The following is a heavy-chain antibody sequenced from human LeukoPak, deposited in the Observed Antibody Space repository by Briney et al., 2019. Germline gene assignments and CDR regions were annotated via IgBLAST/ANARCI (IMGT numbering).Heavy chain of an antibody. Sequence: PGGSLRLSCAASGFTFSSYSMNWVRQAPGKGLEWVSSISSSSSYIYYTDSVKGRFTISRDNAKNSLYLQMNSLRAEDTAVYYCALPPYGSGSYFIYWGQGTLVTVSS. CDR3: ALPPYGSGSYFIY. J-gene: IGHJ4*02. V-gene: IGHV3-21*01. CDR2: ISSSSSYI. D-gene: IGHD3-10*01. CDR1: GFTFSSYS.